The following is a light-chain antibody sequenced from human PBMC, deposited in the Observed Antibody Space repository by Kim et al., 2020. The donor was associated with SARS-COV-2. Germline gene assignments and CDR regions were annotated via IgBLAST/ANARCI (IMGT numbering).Light chain of an antibody. J-gene: IGKJ1*01. V-gene: IGKV3-20*01. CDR3: QQYATSPET. Sequence: ENVLTQSPGTLSLSPGERATLSCRASQSVSSNFLAWYQQKAGQAPRLVIYSASSRASGIPDRFSGSGSGTDFTLTISTLEPEDFAVYYYQQYATSPETFGQGTKVDIK. CDR1: QSVSSNF. CDR2: SAS.